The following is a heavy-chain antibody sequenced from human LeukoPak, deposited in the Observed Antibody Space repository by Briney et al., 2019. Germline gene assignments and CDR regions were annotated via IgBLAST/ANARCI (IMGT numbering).Heavy chain of an antibody. D-gene: IGHD1-7*01. Sequence: SETLSLTCAVYGGSFSGYYWSWIRQPPGKGLEWIGEINHSGSTNYNPSLKTRVTISVDTSKNQFSLKLSSVTAADTAGYYCATATGTNSRWFDPWGQGTLVTVSS. CDR3: ATATGTNSRWFDP. CDR2: INHSGST. V-gene: IGHV4-34*01. J-gene: IGHJ5*02. CDR1: GGSFSGYY.